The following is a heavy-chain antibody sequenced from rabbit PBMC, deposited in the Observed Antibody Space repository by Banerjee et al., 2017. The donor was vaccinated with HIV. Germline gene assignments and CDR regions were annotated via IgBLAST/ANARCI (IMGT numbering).Heavy chain of an antibody. J-gene: IGHJ4*01. Sequence: QEQVVESGGGLVTLGGSLKLSCKASGFDFSSYGVSWVRQAPGKGLEWIGYIDPAFGATYYASWAKGRFTITRNTNQNTVDLKMTSLTAADMATYFCARGTGWNFNLWGQGTLVTVS. CDR2: IDPAFGAT. CDR1: GFDFSSYG. CDR3: ARGTGWNFNL. V-gene: IGHV1S47*01. D-gene: IGHD4-1*01.